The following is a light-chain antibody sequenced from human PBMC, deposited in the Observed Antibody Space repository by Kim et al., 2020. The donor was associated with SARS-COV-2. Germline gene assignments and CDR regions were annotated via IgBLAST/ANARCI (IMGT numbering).Light chain of an antibody. CDR1: QSISSY. V-gene: IGKV1-39*01. Sequence: ASVGDRVTITCRASQSISSYLNWYQQKSGNAPKLLIYGASRLQSGVPSRFSAVGSGTHFTLTISSLQPEDFATYYCQQSDSLPFTFGPGTKVDIK. CDR3: QQSDSLPFT. CDR2: GAS. J-gene: IGKJ3*01.